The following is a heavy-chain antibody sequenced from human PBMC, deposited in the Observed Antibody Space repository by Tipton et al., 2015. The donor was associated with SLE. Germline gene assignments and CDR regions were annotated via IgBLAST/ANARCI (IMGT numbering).Heavy chain of an antibody. Sequence: TLSLTCTVSGGSISSYSWSWIRQPPGKGLEWIGEINHSGSTNNNPSLKSRVTISVDTSKNQFSLKLSSVTAADTAVYYCARSGYCTSTSCWDYYMDVWGKGTTVTVS. CDR1: GGSISSYS. D-gene: IGHD2-2*01. CDR2: INHSGST. V-gene: IGHV4-34*01. J-gene: IGHJ6*03. CDR3: ARSGYCTSTSCWDYYMDV.